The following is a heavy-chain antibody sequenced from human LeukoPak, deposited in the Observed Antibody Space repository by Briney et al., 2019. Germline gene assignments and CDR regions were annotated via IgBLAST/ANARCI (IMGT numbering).Heavy chain of an antibody. CDR1: GFTFSAYC. Sequence: GGSLRPSCAASGFTFSAYCTSWVRQAPGKGLEWVAIIKGDASEKAYVDSVKGRFSISRDNAENSLYLHMGSLRAEDTAVYYCAKDWGYGEAGIDFWGQRTLVTVSS. CDR3: AKDWGYGEAGIDF. V-gene: IGHV3-7*04. CDR2: IKGDASEK. J-gene: IGHJ4*02. D-gene: IGHD6-13*01.